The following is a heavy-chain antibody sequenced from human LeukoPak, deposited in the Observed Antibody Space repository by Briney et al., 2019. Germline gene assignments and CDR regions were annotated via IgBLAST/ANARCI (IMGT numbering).Heavy chain of an antibody. D-gene: IGHD1-26*01. Sequence: PGGSLRLSCAASGFTFSSYAMHWVRQAPGKGLEWVAVISYDGSNKYYADSVKGRFTISRDNAKNSLFLQMNSLTAEDTAVYYCARDPYSGGYWNYYYYYMDVWGKGTTVTISS. V-gene: IGHV3-30*04. CDR2: ISYDGSNK. J-gene: IGHJ6*03. CDR1: GFTFSSYA. CDR3: ARDPYSGGYWNYYYYYMDV.